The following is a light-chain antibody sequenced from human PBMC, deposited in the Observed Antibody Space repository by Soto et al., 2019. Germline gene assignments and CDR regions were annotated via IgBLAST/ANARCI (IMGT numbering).Light chain of an antibody. CDR3: QQYNNWPQT. V-gene: IGKV3-15*01. Sequence: EKLMSQSPATLSVSPGERVTLSCRASQNIHNHMSWFLQKPGQTPRLLIYDAIIRAADVPARFSGSWSGTEFTLTINSLQSEDFAEYHCQQYNNWPQTFGQGTKVDIK. CDR1: QNIHNH. J-gene: IGKJ1*01. CDR2: DAI.